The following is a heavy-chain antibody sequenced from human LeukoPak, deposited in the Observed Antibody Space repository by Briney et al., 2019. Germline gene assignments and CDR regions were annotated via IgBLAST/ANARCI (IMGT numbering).Heavy chain of an antibody. CDR1: GFTFDDYA. Sequence: GRSLRLSCAASGFTFDDYAMHWVRQAPGKGLEWVSGISWNSGSIGYADSVKGRFTISRDNAKNSLYLQMNSLRAEDTALYYCAKGRSEGFKRSAWYFDYWGQGTLVTVSS. J-gene: IGHJ4*02. D-gene: IGHD3-3*01. V-gene: IGHV3-9*01. CDR2: ISWNSGSI. CDR3: AKGRSEGFKRSAWYFDY.